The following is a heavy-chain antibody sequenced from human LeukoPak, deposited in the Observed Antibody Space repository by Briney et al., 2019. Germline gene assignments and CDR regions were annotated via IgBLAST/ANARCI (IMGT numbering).Heavy chain of an antibody. V-gene: IGHV4-34*01. D-gene: IGHD6-13*01. CDR2: INHSGST. Sequence: SETLSLTCTVSGGSISGYYWSWIRQPPGKGLEWIGEINHSGSTNYNPSLKSRVTISVDTSKNQFSLKLSSVTAADTAVYYCASNSGSSWYYFDYWGQGTLVTVSS. J-gene: IGHJ4*02. CDR3: ASNSGSSWYYFDY. CDR1: GGSISGYY.